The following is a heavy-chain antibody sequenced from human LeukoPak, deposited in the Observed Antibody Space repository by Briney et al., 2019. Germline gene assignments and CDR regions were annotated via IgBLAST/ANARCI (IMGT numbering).Heavy chain of an antibody. D-gene: IGHD4-17*01. Sequence: ASVKVSFTASGYTFSIYAMNWVRQAPGQGLEWMGWINTNTGNPTYAQGFTGRFVFSLDTSVSTAYLQISSLQAEDTAVYYCARSNNDGDYLGVGFDYWGQGTLVTVSS. CDR3: ARSNNDGDYLGVGFDY. V-gene: IGHV7-4-1*02. CDR2: INTNTGNP. J-gene: IGHJ4*02. CDR1: GYTFSIYA.